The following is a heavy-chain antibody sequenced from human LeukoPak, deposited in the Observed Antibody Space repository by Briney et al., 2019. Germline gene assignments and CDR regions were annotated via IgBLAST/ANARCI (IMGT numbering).Heavy chain of an antibody. V-gene: IGHV3-23*01. D-gene: IGHD1-26*01. CDR1: GLTFSNYA. J-gene: IGHJ4*02. Sequence: GGSLSLSCAASGLTFSNYAMSWFRQAPGKGLEWVSGITSGFTPHYADSVKGRFTISRDNSKNTFHLQMNSLRAEDTAVYYCAKDYSDSRVGDVCFEYWGQGTLVTVSS. CDR3: AKDYSDSRVGDVCFEY. CDR2: ITSGFTP.